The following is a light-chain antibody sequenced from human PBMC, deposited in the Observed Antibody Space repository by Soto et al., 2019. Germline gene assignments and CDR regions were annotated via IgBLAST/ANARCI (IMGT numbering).Light chain of an antibody. Sequence: QSALTQPASVSGSPGQSITISCTGTSSDVGGYNYVSWYQQHPGKVPKLMIYEVSNRPSGVSNRFSGSKSGSTASLTISGLQAEDEADYYCSSYTSSSTHYVFGTGTKVTVL. J-gene: IGLJ1*01. V-gene: IGLV2-14*01. CDR1: SSDVGGYNY. CDR3: SSYTSSSTHYV. CDR2: EVS.